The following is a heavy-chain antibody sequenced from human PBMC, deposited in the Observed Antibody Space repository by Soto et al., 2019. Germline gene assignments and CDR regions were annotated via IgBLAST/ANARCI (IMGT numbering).Heavy chain of an antibody. CDR3: TTGRFSSSLYFDS. D-gene: IGHD6-6*01. CDR1: GITFSNVW. J-gene: IGHJ4*02. V-gene: IGHV3-15*01. Sequence: VQLVESGGGLVKPGGTLRVSCAASGITFSNVWMTWVRQAPGKGLEWVGRIKSKTDGGTTDYGAPVRGRFTISRDDSKNTLYLQMNSLKTEDTDVYYCTTGRFSSSLYFDSWGQGTLVTVSS. CDR2: IKSKTDGGTT.